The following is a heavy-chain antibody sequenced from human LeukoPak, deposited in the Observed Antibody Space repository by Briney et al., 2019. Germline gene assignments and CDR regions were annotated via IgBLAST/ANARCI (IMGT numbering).Heavy chain of an antibody. V-gene: IGHV3-23*01. CDR2: ISGSGGST. J-gene: IGHJ4*02. CDR3: AKDSSGWSEKRGYFDH. Sequence: PGGSLRLSCAASGFTFSSYAMSWVRQAPGRGLEWVSAISGSGGSTYYADSVKGRFTISRDNSKNTLYLQMNSLRAEDTAVYYCAKDSSGWSEKRGYFDHWGQGTLVTVSS. CDR1: GFTFSSYA. D-gene: IGHD6-19*01.